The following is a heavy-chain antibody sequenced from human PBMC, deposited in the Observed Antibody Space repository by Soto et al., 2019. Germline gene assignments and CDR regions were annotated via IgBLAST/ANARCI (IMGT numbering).Heavy chain of an antibody. CDR3: AGHIAAADAFDI. J-gene: IGHJ3*02. CDR1: GGSISSYY. CDR2: IYYSGST. D-gene: IGHD6-13*01. V-gene: IGHV4-59*01. Sequence: QVQLQESGPGLVKPSETLSLTCTVSGGSISSYYWSWIRQPPGKGLEWIGYIYYSGSTNYNPSLKSRVTISVDTSKNQFSLKLSSVTAADTAVYYCAGHIAAADAFDIWGQGTMVTVSS.